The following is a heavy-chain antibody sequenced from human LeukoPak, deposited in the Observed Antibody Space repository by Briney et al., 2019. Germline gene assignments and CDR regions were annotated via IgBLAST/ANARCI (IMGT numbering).Heavy chain of an antibody. CDR2: ISGGGGST. D-gene: IGHD3-22*01. CDR3: AKEIYYDSSGYYPYDAFDI. J-gene: IGHJ3*02. CDR1: GFTFSSYA. Sequence: PGGSLRLSCAASGFTFSSYAMSWVRQAPGKGLEWVSAISGGGGSTYYADSVKGRFTISRDNSKNTLYLQMNSLRAEDTAVYYCAKEIYYDSSGYYPYDAFDIWGQGTMVTVSS. V-gene: IGHV3-23*01.